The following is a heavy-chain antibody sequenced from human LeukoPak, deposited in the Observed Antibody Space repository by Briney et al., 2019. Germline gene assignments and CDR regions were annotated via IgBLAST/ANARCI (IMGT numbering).Heavy chain of an antibody. CDR2: FDPEDGET. V-gene: IGHV1-24*01. Sequence: ASVTVSCKVSGYTLTELSMHWVRQAPGKGLEWMGGFDPEDGETIYAQKFQGRVTVTEDTSTDTAYMELSSLRSEDTAVYYCARDPGYYDSSGYYPDAFDIWGQGTMVTVSS. CDR1: GYTLTELS. CDR3: ARDPGYYDSSGYYPDAFDI. D-gene: IGHD3-22*01. J-gene: IGHJ3*02.